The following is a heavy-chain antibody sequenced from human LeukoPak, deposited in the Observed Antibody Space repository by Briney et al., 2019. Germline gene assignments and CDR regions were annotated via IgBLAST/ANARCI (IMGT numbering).Heavy chain of an antibody. D-gene: IGHD2-2*01. CDR3: AKEAQGCSITSCYFDS. CDR1: GFPFIIADHA. J-gene: IGHJ4*02. CDR2: ISGSGGNT. V-gene: IGHV3-23*01. Sequence: GGSLRLSCAVSGFPFIIADHAMSWVRQAPGKGLEWVSAISGSGGNTYYADSVKGRFTISRDNSKNTLFLQMNSLRAEDTAVYYCAKEAQGCSITSCYFDSWGQGTLVTVSS.